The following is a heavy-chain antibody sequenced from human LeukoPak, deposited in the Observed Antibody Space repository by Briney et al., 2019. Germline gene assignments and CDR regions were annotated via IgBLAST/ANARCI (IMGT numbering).Heavy chain of an antibody. J-gene: IGHJ4*02. CDR2: IRYDGSNE. CDR3: AKDQASLDSSSYDY. D-gene: IGHD6-6*01. CDR1: GFTFSSYG. Sequence: PGGSLRLSCAASGFTFSSYGMHWVRQAPGKGLEWVAFIRYDGSNEYYADSVKGRFTISRDNSENTLYLQMNSLRAEDTAVYYCAKDQASLDSSSYDYWGQGTLLTVPS. V-gene: IGHV3-30*02.